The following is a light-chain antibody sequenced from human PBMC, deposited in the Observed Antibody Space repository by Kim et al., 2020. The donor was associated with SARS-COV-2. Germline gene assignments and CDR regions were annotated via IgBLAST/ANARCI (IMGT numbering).Light chain of an antibody. CDR3: SSFAGSNNLV. Sequence: GQSVTISCTGTSSDIGGYNYVSWYQQHPGKAPKLMIYEVSKRPSGVPDRFSGSRSGKTASLTVSGLQAEDEADYYCSSFAGSNNLVFGGGTQLTVL. CDR2: EVS. V-gene: IGLV2-8*01. J-gene: IGLJ3*02. CDR1: SSDIGGYNY.